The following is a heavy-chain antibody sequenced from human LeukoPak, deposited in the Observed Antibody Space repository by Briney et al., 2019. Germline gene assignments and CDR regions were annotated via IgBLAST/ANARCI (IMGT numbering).Heavy chain of an antibody. D-gene: IGHD4-17*01. CDR1: GYTFTSYG. V-gene: IGHV1-18*01. Sequence: ASVKVSCKASGYTFTSYGITWVRQAPGQGLEWMGWISAYNGNTNYAQKLQGRVTMTADTSTSTAYMELRSLRSDDTAVYYCARVYTVTHTYYFDYWGQGTLVTVSS. J-gene: IGHJ4*02. CDR2: ISAYNGNT. CDR3: ARVYTVTHTYYFDY.